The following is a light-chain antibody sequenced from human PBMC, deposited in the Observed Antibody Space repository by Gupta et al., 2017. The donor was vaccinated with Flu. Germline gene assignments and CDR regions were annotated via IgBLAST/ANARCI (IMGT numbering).Light chain of an antibody. CDR2: EVT. CDR3: SSYAGNDNYV. J-gene: IGLJ1*01. Sequence: QSALTQPPSASGSPGQSVTIPCTGTSSDVGGYQLVSWYQHHPGKAPKLIIYEVTKRPSGVPDRFSGPKSVSTASLTVSGLQAEDEADYYCSSYAGNDNYVFGTGTKVTVL. V-gene: IGLV2-8*01. CDR1: SSDVGGYQL.